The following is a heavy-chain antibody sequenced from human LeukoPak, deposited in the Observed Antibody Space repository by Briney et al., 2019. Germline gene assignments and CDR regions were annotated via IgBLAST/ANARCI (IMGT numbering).Heavy chain of an antibody. Sequence: PGGSLRLSCAASGFTFSSYWMHWVRQAPGKGLVWVSRINSDGSGTIYAGPVRGRFTISRDNAKNTLYLQVNSLRAEDTAVYYCARTEGTVAYDSWGQGTLVTVSS. CDR2: INSDGSGT. D-gene: IGHD4-23*01. CDR3: ARTEGTVAYDS. V-gene: IGHV3-74*01. J-gene: IGHJ5*01. CDR1: GFTFSSYW.